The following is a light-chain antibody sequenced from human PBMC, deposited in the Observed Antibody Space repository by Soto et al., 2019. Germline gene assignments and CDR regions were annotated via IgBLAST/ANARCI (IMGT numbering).Light chain of an antibody. V-gene: IGKV1-5*01. Sequence: DIQMTQSPSTLSASVGDRVTIACRASQTINNWLAWYQQKPGKAPKLLIYHVSTLESGVPSRFSGSGSGTEFTLAISSLQPDDFATYYCKQYNSVSTFGQGTKVEIK. CDR3: KQYNSVST. CDR2: HVS. CDR1: QTINNW. J-gene: IGKJ1*01.